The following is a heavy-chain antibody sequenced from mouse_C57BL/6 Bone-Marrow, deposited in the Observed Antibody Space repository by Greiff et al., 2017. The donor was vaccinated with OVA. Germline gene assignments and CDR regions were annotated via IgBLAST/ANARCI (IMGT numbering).Heavy chain of an antibody. CDR1: GFSLTTFGMG. CDR3: ARIGGSWFAY. J-gene: IGHJ3*01. CDR2: TWWDDDK. V-gene: IGHV8-8*01. Sequence: QVQLQQSGPGILQPSPTLSLSCSFSGFSLTTFGMGVGWMRPPPGKGLDWLVNTWWDDDKYNNPALESRPTIAKDTSKNQVLLKIANVDTADTARYYCARIGGSWFAYWGQGTLVTVSA.